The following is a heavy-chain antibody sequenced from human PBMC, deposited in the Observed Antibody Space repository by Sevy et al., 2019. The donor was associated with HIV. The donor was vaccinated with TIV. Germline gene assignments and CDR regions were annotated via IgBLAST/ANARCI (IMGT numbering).Heavy chain of an antibody. D-gene: IGHD5-18*01. CDR1: GFTFSSYA. CDR3: AKSPGAGGTWIQLWLFDY. J-gene: IGHJ4*02. CDR2: ISGSGGST. V-gene: IGHV3-23*01. Sequence: GGSLRLSCVASGFTFSSYAMSWVRQAPGKGLEWVSAISGSGGSTYYADSVKGRFTISRDNSKNTLYLQMNSLRAEDTAVYYCAKSPGAGGTWIQLWLFDYWGQGTLVTVSS.